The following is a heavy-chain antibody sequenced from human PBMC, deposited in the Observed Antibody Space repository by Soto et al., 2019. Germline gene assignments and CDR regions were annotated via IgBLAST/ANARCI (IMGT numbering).Heavy chain of an antibody. J-gene: IGHJ4*02. Sequence: QVQLVESGGGVVQPGRSLRLSCAASGFTFSSYAMHWVRQAPGKGLEWVAVISYDGSNKYYADSVKGRFTISRDNSKNTLYLQMNSLRAEDTAVYYCARAYEGDYFDYWGQGTLVTXSS. CDR3: ARAYEGDYFDY. D-gene: IGHD3-16*01. CDR2: ISYDGSNK. CDR1: GFTFSSYA. V-gene: IGHV3-30-3*01.